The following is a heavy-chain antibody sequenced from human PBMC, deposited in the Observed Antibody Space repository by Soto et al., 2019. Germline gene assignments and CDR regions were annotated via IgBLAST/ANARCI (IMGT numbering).Heavy chain of an antibody. J-gene: IGHJ6*02. CDR1: GGSISSYY. CDR3: ARGTTMVRGVIPVYYYGMDV. D-gene: IGHD3-10*01. Sequence: SETLSLTCTVSGGSISSYYWSWIRQPPGKGLEWIGYIYYSGSTNYNPPLKSRVTISVDTSKNQFSLKLSSVTAADTAVYYCARGTTMVRGVIPVYYYGMDVWGQGTTVTVSS. CDR2: IYYSGST. V-gene: IGHV4-59*01.